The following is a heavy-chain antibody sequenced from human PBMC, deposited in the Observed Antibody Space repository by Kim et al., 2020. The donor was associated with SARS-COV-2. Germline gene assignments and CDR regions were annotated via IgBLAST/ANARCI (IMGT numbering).Heavy chain of an antibody. J-gene: IGHJ4*02. CDR2: T. CDR3: ASDGTSEACDY. V-gene: IGHV3-74*01. Sequence: TNYADSVKGRFTISRDNAKNTLYLQMNSLRAEDTAIYYCASDGTSEACDYWGQGTLVTVSS. D-gene: IGHD1-26*01.